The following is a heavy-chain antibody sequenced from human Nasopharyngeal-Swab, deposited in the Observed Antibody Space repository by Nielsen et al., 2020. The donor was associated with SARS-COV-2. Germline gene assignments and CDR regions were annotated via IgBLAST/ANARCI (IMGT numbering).Heavy chain of an antibody. CDR2: ISSSGSYM. V-gene: IGHV3-21*01. CDR1: GFTFSDYT. Sequence: GGSLRLSCAASGFTFSDYTMNWVRQAPGKGLEWVSSISSSGSYMYYTDSVKGRFTMSRDNAKNSLYLQMNSLRAEDTAVYYCARDSRYWGQGTLVTVSS. J-gene: IGHJ4*02. CDR3: ARDSRY. D-gene: IGHD2-2*01.